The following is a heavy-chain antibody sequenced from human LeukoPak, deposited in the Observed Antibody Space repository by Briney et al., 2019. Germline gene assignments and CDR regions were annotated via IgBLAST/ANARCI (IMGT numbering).Heavy chain of an antibody. CDR1: GGTFSSYA. V-gene: IGHV1-69*04. Sequence: SVKVSCKASGGTFSSYAISWVRQAPGQGLEWMGRIIPILGIANYAQKFQGRVTITADKSTSTAYMELSSLRSEDTAVYYCARDLHCSGGSCYSDYWGQGTLVTVSP. CDR3: ARDLHCSGGSCYSDY. J-gene: IGHJ4*02. D-gene: IGHD2-15*01. CDR2: IIPILGIA.